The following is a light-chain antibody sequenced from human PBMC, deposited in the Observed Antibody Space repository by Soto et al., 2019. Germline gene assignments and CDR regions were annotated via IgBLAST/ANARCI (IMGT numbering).Light chain of an antibody. CDR2: KVT. Sequence: SYELTQAPSVSVSLGQMARITCSGEPLPKKHGDWNQQKPGQFPMLMLSKVTERPSGIPERFSGSSSGTLVTLTISRVQAEDEADYYCLSPDSSGPYVVFGGGTKLTVL. CDR3: LSPDSSGPYVV. CDR1: PLPKKH. V-gene: IGLV3-16*01. J-gene: IGLJ2*01.